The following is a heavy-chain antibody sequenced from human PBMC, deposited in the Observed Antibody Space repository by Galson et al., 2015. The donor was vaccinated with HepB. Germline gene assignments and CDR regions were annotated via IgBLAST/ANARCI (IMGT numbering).Heavy chain of an antibody. CDR2: ISSSSSYI. Sequence: SLRLSCAASGFTFSSYSMNWVRQAPGRGLEWVSSISSSSSYIYYADSVKGRFTISRDNAKNSLYLQMNSLRAEDTAVYYCARQGYSGYDKFFDYWGQGTLVTVSS. CDR3: ARQGYSGYDKFFDY. J-gene: IGHJ4*02. D-gene: IGHD5-12*01. V-gene: IGHV3-21*01. CDR1: GFTFSSYS.